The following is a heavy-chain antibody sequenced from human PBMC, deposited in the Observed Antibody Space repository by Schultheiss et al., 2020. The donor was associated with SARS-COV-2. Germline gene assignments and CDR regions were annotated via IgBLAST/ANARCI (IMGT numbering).Heavy chain of an antibody. Sequence: SETLSLTCTVSGGSISSGGYYWSWIRQHPGKGLEWIGYIYYSGSTYYNPSLKSRVTISVDTSKNQFSLKLSSVTAADTAVYYCARVSWNGRAGLDYGGQGTLVTVAS. V-gene: IGHV4-31*03. D-gene: IGHD1-1*01. CDR3: ARVSWNGRAGLDY. CDR1: GGSISSGGYY. CDR2: IYYSGST. J-gene: IGHJ4*02.